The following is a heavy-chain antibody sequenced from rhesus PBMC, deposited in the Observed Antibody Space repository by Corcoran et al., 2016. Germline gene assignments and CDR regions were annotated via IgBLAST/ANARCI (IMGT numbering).Heavy chain of an antibody. CDR3: ARDQGIYGVNFDY. V-gene: IGHV4S2*01. D-gene: IGHD4-29*01. J-gene: IGHJ4*01. CDR1: GASITCSS. Sequence: QVQLQESGPGLVKPSETLHLTGAVSGASITCSSGSWIRPAPGRGLEWIGRIYGSGGSTDYNPSLKIRVTISIDSSKDPFSLTLSSVTAAYTALYYCARDQGIYGVNFDYWGQGVLVTVSS. CDR2: IYGSGGST.